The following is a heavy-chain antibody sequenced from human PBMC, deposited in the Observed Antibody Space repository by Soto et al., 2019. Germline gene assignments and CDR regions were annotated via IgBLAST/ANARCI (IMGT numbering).Heavy chain of an antibody. J-gene: IGHJ4*02. CDR3: ARESGYRTPSAIDY. Sequence: WGSLRLSCAASGFTFSNYYMTCIRQAPGKGLECLSYISSREVTVYYADSVKGRFTISRDNTKNSLDLQMNSLRAEDTAVYYCARESGYRTPSAIDYWGQGTLVTVSS. CDR1: GFTFSNYY. D-gene: IGHD5-18*01. V-gene: IGHV3-11*01. CDR2: ISSREVTV.